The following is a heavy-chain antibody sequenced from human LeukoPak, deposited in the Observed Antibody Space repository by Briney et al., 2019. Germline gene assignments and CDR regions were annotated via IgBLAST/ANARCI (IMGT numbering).Heavy chain of an antibody. Sequence: SETLSLTCTVSGGSISSGGYYWSWIRQHPGKGLEWIGYIYYSGSTYYNPSLKSRVTISVETSKNQFSLKLSSVTAADTAVYYCAGLTMTDAFDIWGQGTMVTVSS. D-gene: IGHD3-22*01. CDR2: IYYSGST. CDR3: AGLTMTDAFDI. CDR1: GGSISSGGYY. V-gene: IGHV4-31*03. J-gene: IGHJ3*02.